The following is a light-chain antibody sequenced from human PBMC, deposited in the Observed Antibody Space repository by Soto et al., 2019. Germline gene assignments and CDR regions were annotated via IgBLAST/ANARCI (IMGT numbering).Light chain of an antibody. V-gene: IGKV1-39*01. CDR2: GSS. CDR3: QQSFSTPIT. J-gene: IGKJ5*01. CDR1: QTINKN. Sequence: DIQMTQSPSSLSASVGDRVIITCRESQTINKNLNWYQQRPGKAPNLLIYGSSGLQSGFPSRFSGSGYGTDFTLTISSLQPEDFATYYCQQSFSTPITFGQGTRLEIK.